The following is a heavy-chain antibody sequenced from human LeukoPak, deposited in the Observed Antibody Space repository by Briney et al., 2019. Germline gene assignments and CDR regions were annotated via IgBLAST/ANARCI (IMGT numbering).Heavy chain of an antibody. D-gene: IGHD2-21*02. CDR3: ARARVVTGDFDY. CDR1: GYTFSSYS. CDR2: ISSSSSTI. J-gene: IGHJ4*02. V-gene: IGHV3-48*01. Sequence: GGSLRLSCAASGYTFSSYSMNWVRQAPGKGLEWLSYISSSSSTIYYADSVKGRFTISRANAKNSLYLQMNSLRAEDTAVYYCARARVVTGDFDYWGQGTLLSVSS.